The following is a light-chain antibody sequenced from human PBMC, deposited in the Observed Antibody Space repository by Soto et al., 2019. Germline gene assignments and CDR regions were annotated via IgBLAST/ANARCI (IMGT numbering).Light chain of an antibody. CDR3: QQRRNWPRST. Sequence: ESLLTQSPATLSLSPGERATLSCRASQSVSRYLAWYQQKPGQAPRLLIYETSTRAPGIPARFSGSGSETDFTITISSLETEDFEVYYCQQRRNWPRSTFGQGNKVEI. J-gene: IGKJ1*01. CDR2: ETS. CDR1: QSVSRY. V-gene: IGKV3-11*01.